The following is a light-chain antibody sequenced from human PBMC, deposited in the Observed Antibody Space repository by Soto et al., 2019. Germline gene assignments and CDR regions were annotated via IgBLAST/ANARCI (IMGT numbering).Light chain of an antibody. J-gene: IGKJ1*01. V-gene: IGKV3-15*01. CDR2: GAS. CDR1: QSININ. Sequence: EIGMTQSPATLSVSPGERATLSCRASQSININLAWYQQKPGQAPRLLIHGASTRATGLPARFSGSGSGTEFTLIISSLQSEDSAVYYCQQYDNWWTFGQGTKVDNK. CDR3: QQYDNWWT.